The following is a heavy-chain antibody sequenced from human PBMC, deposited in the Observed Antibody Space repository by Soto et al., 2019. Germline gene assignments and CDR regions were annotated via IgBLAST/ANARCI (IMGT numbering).Heavy chain of an antibody. Sequence: LRLSCAASGFSFSNYWMHWVRQAPGKGLVWVSRVNNDGRDTIYADSVMGRFTVSRDNAKNTLFLQMNSLRIDDTAMYYCARGSVDHAFDIWGQGTMVTVSS. V-gene: IGHV3-74*01. D-gene: IGHD3-9*01. J-gene: IGHJ3*02. CDR2: VNNDGRDT. CDR3: ARGSVDHAFDI. CDR1: GFSFSNYW.